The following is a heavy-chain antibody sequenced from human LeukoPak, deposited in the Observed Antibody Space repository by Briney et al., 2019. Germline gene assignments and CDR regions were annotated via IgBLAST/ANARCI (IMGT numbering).Heavy chain of an antibody. Sequence: GGSLSLSCAASGFTFCSHAMSWVRQAPGKGMEWVSLIRGSSDVIEYADSVRGRFTISRDNSKNTVSLQLNNLRAEDTALYYCAKGQSASSTFDCWGQGTLVTVSS. CDR3: AKGQSASSTFDC. CDR1: GFTFCSHA. V-gene: IGHV3-23*01. J-gene: IGHJ4*02. CDR2: IRGSSDVI.